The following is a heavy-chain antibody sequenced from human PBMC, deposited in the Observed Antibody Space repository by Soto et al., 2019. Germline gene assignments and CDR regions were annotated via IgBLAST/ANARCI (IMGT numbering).Heavy chain of an antibody. CDR2: ISWNSGSI. D-gene: IGHD3-9*01. Sequence: EVQLVESGGGLVQPGRSLRLSCAASGFTFDDYAMHWVRQAPGKGLEWVSGISWNSGSIGYADSVKGRFTISRDNAKNALYLQMNSLRAEDTALYSCAKGHNGLDYDILTCGWGQGTLGTVSA. CDR1: GFTFDDYA. CDR3: AKGHNGLDYDILTCG. V-gene: IGHV3-9*01. J-gene: IGHJ4*02.